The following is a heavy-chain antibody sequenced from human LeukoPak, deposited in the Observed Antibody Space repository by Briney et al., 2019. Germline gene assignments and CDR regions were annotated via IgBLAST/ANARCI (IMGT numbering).Heavy chain of an antibody. CDR3: ARGGDPPRGNWFDP. V-gene: IGHV1-2*02. J-gene: IGHJ5*02. D-gene: IGHD4-17*01. CDR2: PNSGGT. Sequence: PNSGGTNYAQKFQGRVTMTRDTSISTAYMELSGLRSDDTAVYYCARGGDPPRGNWFDPWGQGTLVTVSS.